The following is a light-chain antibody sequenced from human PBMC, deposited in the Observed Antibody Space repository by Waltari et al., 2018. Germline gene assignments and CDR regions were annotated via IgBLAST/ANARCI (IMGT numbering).Light chain of an antibody. CDR2: DVT. J-gene: IGLJ3*02. Sequence: QSALTQPRSVSGSPGQSVTISCTGTGSDVGDSNYVSWYKQHPGEAPKLVIYDVTKRPSGVPARFSGSKSGNSASLTVSGLQSEDEADYYCCSYAGTWVFGGGTKLTVL. CDR3: CSYAGTWV. V-gene: IGLV2-11*01. CDR1: GSDVGDSNY.